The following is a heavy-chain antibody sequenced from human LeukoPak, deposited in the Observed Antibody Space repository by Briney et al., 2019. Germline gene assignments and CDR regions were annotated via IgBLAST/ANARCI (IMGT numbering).Heavy chain of an antibody. CDR3: AMALGGPNGMDV. Sequence: GGSLRLSCAASGFTVSSNYMSWVRQAPGKGLEWVSVIYSGGSTYYADSVKGRFTISRDNSKNTLYLQMNSLRAEDTAVYYCAMALGGPNGMDVWGQGTTVTVSS. V-gene: IGHV3-53*01. CDR2: IYSGGST. J-gene: IGHJ6*02. D-gene: IGHD1-26*01. CDR1: GFTVSSNY.